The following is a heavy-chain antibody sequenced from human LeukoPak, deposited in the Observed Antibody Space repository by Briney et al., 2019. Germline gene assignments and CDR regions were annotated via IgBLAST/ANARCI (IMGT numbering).Heavy chain of an antibody. CDR2: ISDTGGST. CDR3: AKDLVGYDNSGYYY. J-gene: IGHJ4*02. V-gene: IGHV3-23*01. Sequence: PGGSLRLSCAASGFTFSSYAMSWVRQAPGKGLEWVSAISDTGGSTYYADSVKGRFTISRDNSKNTLYLQMNSLRAEDTAVYYCAKDLVGYDNSGYYYWGQGTLVTVSS. D-gene: IGHD3-22*01. CDR1: GFTFSSYA.